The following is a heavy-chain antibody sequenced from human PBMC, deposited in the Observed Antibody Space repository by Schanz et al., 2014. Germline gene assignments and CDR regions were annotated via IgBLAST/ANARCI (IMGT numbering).Heavy chain of an antibody. J-gene: IGHJ4*02. CDR1: GFTFSDYY. CDR2: ISGSSIHK. V-gene: IGHV3-11*05. D-gene: IGHD2-2*01. CDR3: AKVAPAATYLDS. Sequence: VQLVESGGGLVQPGRSLRLSCAASGFTFSDYYMAWIRQAPGKGLEWVSHISGSSIHKNYADSVKGRFTISRDNAKNSLFLQMNSLSAEDTAVYYCAKVAPAATYLDSWGLGTLVTVSS.